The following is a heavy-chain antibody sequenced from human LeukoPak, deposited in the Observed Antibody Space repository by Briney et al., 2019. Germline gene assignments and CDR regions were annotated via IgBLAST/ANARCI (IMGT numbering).Heavy chain of an antibody. CDR1: GFTFSSYG. V-gene: IGHV3-30*02. Sequence: GGSLRLSCAASGFTFSSYGMHWVRQAPGKGLEWVAFIRYDGSNKYYADSVKGRFTISRDNSKNTLYLQMNSLRAEDTAVYYCAKDHRTIFGVVIPIDYWGQGTLVTVSS. J-gene: IGHJ4*02. CDR3: AKDHRTIFGVVIPIDY. CDR2: IRYDGSNK. D-gene: IGHD3-3*01.